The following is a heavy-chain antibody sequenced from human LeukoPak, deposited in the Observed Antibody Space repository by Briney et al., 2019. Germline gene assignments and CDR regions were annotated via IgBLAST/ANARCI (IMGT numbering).Heavy chain of an antibody. Sequence: ASVKVSCKASGYTFTSYGISWVRQAPGQGLEWMGWISAYNGNTNYAQKFQGRVTMTRDTSISTAYMELSRLRSDDTAVYYCARDTLTVTYYDFWSGYYDFDYWGQGTLVTVSS. CDR2: ISAYNGNT. CDR1: GYTFTSYG. J-gene: IGHJ4*02. V-gene: IGHV1-18*01. D-gene: IGHD3-3*01. CDR3: ARDTLTVTYYDFWSGYYDFDY.